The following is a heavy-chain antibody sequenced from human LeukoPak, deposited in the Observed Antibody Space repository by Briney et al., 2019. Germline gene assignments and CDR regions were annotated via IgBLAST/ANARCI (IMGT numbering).Heavy chain of an antibody. CDR2: INPNSGGT. V-gene: IGHV1-2*02. CDR1: GYTFTGYY. D-gene: IGHD3-10*01. Sequence: GASVKVSCKASGYTFTGYYMHWVRQAPGQGLEWMEWINPNSGGTNYAQKFQGRVTMTRDTSTRTVYMELSSLRSEDTAVYYCARDGTAGELFDYWGQGTLVTVSS. J-gene: IGHJ4*02. CDR3: ARDGTAGELFDY.